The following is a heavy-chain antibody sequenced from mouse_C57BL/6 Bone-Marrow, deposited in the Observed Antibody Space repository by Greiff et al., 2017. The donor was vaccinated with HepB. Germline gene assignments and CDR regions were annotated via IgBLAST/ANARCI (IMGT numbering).Heavy chain of an antibody. V-gene: IGHV1-55*01. D-gene: IGHD1-1*01. CDR1: GYTFTSYW. Sequence: QVHVKQPGAELVKPGASVKMSCKASGYTFTSYWITWVKQRPGQGLEWIGDIYPGSGSTNYNEKFKSKATLTVDTSSSTAYMQLSSLTSEDSAVYYCAREGIYYGSSYRFAYWGQGTLVTVSA. CDR3: AREGIYYGSSYRFAY. J-gene: IGHJ3*01. CDR2: IYPGSGST.